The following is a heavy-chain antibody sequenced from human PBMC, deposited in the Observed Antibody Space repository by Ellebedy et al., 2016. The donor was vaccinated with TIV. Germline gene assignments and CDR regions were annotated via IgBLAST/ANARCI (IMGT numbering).Heavy chain of an antibody. J-gene: IGHJ4*02. V-gene: IGHV1-69*05. CDR2: IIPIFGTA. Sequence: SVKVSXXASGYTFTSYGISWVRQAPGQGLEWMGGIIPIFGTANYAQKFQGRVTMTRDTSTSTVYMELSSLRSEDTAVYYCAREPKTGTTFGGVDYWGQGTLVTVSS. CDR3: AREPKTGTTFGGVDY. D-gene: IGHD1-1*01. CDR1: GYTFTSYG.